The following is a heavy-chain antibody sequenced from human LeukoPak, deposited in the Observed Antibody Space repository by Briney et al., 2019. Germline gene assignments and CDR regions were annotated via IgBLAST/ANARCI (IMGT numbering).Heavy chain of an antibody. J-gene: IGHJ1*01. CDR1: GFTFSSYG. V-gene: IGHV3-30*02. D-gene: IGHD6-6*01. CDR2: IRYDGSNK. CDR3: AKAYSSSSPRYFQH. Sequence: GGSLRLSCAASGFTFSSYGMHWVRQAPGKGLEWVAFIRYDGSNKYYADSVKGRFTISRDNSKNTLYLQMNSLRAEDTAVYYCAKAYSSSSPRYFQHWGQGALVTVSS.